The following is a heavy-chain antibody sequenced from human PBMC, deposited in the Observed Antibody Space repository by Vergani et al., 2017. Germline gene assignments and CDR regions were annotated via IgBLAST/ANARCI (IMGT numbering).Heavy chain of an antibody. D-gene: IGHD1-1*01. CDR2: MNPNSGNT. J-gene: IGHJ5*02. CDR3: ARAKTGGKKLERPWFDP. Sequence: QVQLVQSGAEVKKPGASVKVSCKASGYTFTSYDINWVRQATGQGLEWMGWMNPNSGNTGYAQKFQGRVTMTRNTSISTAYMELSSLRSEDTAVYYCARAKTGGKKLERPWFDPWCQGTLVTVSS. V-gene: IGHV1-8*01. CDR1: GYTFTSYD.